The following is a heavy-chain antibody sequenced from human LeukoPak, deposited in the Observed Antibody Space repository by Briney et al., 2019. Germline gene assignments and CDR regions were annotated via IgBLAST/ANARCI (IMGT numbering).Heavy chain of an antibody. Sequence: GGSLRLSCAASGFTFSSYAMTWVRQAPGKGLEWVSTISNSGGSTYYADSVKGRFTISSDNSKNTLYLQMNSLRAEDTAVYYCARDRESTGKFDYWGQGTLVTVSS. CDR3: ARDRESTGKFDY. V-gene: IGHV3-23*01. J-gene: IGHJ4*02. CDR1: GFTFSSYA. CDR2: ISNSGGST.